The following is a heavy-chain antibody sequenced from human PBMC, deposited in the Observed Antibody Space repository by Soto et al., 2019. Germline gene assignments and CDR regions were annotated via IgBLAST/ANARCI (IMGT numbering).Heavy chain of an antibody. J-gene: IGHJ4*02. CDR3: ARSYDYGDYEAY. CDR1: GFTFSSYS. D-gene: IGHD4-17*01. CDR2: ISSSSSYI. V-gene: IGHV3-21*01. Sequence: GGSLRLSCAASGFTFSSYSMNWVRQAPGKGLEWVSSISSSSSYIYYADSVKGRFTISRDNAKNSLYLQMSSLRAEDTAVYYCARSYDYGDYEAYWGEGTLVTVSS.